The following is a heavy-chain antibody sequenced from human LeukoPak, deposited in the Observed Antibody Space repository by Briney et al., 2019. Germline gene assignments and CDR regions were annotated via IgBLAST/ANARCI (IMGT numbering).Heavy chain of an antibody. J-gene: IGHJ4*02. Sequence: SETLSLTCTVSGGSISSYYWSWIRQPPGKGLEWIGYIYYSGSTDYNPPLKSRVTISVDTSKNQFSLKLSSVTAADTAVYYCVRDRELNYWGQGTLVTVSS. CDR3: VRDRELNY. D-gene: IGHD1-7*01. CDR2: IYYSGST. V-gene: IGHV4-59*01. CDR1: GGSISSYY.